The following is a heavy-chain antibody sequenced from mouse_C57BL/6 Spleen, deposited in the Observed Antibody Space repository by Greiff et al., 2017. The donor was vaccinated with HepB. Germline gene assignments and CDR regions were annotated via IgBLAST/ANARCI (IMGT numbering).Heavy chain of an antibody. Sequence: DVKLVESGGGLVQPGGSLSLSCAASGFTFTDYYMSWVRQPPGKALEWLGFIRNKANGYTTEYSASVKGRFHISRDNYQSIRYLQMNALRADDSATYTCACSSVTTVVADWYFDVWGTGTTVTVSS. V-gene: IGHV7-3*01. CDR2: IRNKANGYTT. J-gene: IGHJ1*03. CDR1: GFTFTDYY. CDR3: ACSSVTTVVADWYFDV. D-gene: IGHD1-1*01.